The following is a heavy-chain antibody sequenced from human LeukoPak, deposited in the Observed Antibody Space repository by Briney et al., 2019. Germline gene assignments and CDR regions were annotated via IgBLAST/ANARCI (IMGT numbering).Heavy chain of an antibody. Sequence: SETLSLTCTVSGYSISSGYYWGWIRQPPGKGLEWIGSIYHSGSTYYNPSLKSRVTISVDTSKNQFSLKLSSVTAADTAVYYCARQSYGDYTSGDFDYWGQGTLVTVSS. J-gene: IGHJ4*02. D-gene: IGHD4-17*01. V-gene: IGHV4-38-2*02. CDR2: IYHSGST. CDR1: GYSISSGYY. CDR3: ARQSYGDYTSGDFDY.